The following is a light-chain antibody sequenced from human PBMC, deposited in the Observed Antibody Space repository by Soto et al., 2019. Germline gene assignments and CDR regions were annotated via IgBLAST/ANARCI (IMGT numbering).Light chain of an antibody. V-gene: IGLV2-23*01. CDR2: EDT. CDR1: SRDVGIYNL. Sequence: QSVLTQPASVSGSPGQSITISCTGTSRDVGIYNLVSWYQLHPGKVPKLIIYEDTKRPSGISSRFSGSESGITAFLTISGLQAEDEDYYYCCSYAGSSTYVFGTGTKVTVL. J-gene: IGLJ1*01. CDR3: CSYAGSSTYV.